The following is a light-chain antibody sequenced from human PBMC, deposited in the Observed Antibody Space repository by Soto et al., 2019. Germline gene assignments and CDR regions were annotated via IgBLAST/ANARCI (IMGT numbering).Light chain of an antibody. CDR3: QQYNNWPPVT. V-gene: IGKV3D-15*01. CDR1: QPVSDK. CDR2: GAS. J-gene: IGKJ5*01. Sequence: EVVMTQSTANLSLSPGAGATLSCWASQPVSDKLAWYQQKPGQAPRLLIYGASTRATGIPARFSGSGSGTEFTLTISSLQSEDFAVYYCQQYNNWPPVTFGQGTRLEIK.